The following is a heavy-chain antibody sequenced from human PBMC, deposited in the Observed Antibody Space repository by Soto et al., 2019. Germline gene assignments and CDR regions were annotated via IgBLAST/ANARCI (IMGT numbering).Heavy chain of an antibody. CDR2: IYYSGST. D-gene: IGHD1-1*01. CDR1: GGSISSGGYY. J-gene: IGHJ4*02. V-gene: IGHV4-31*03. Sequence: QVQLQESGPGLVKPSQTLSLTCTVSGGSISSGGYYWSWIRQHPGKGLEWIGYIYYSGSTYYNPSLKSRVTISVDTSKNPFSLKLSSVTAADTAVYYCARGTPPVEIFDYWGQGTLVTVSS. CDR3: ARGTPPVEIFDY.